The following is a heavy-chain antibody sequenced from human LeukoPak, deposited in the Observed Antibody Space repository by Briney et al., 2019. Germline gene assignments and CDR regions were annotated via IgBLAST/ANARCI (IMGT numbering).Heavy chain of an antibody. V-gene: IGHV3-30*02. CDR2: IRSDGSDK. CDR3: VKDTPTTGYHLDS. Sequence: GGSLRLSCAASGFTPRGYGMHWVRQAPGKGLEWVAFIRSDGSDKSYADSVKGRFTISRDNSENKLYLQINSLRVEDTAVYYCVKDTPTTGYHLDSWGQGTLVTVSS. J-gene: IGHJ4*02. D-gene: IGHD1-1*01. CDR1: GFTPRGYG.